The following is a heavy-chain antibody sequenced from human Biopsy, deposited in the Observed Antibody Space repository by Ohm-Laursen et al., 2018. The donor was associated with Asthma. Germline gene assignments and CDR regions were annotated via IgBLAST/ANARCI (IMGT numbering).Heavy chain of an antibody. Sequence: SLRLSCSASGFAVSRDHMFWVRQAPGKGLEWVSVIYSGGTSHTADSVRGRFTISRDYSKNTLYLQMHSLRAEDTAVYYCARAISSSWWAVEYWGQGTLVTVSS. D-gene: IGHD6-6*01. J-gene: IGHJ4*02. CDR3: ARAISSSWWAVEY. V-gene: IGHV3-53*01. CDR2: IYSGGTS. CDR1: GFAVSRDH.